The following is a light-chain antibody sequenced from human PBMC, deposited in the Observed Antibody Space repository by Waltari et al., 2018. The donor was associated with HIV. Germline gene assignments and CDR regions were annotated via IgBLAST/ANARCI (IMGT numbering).Light chain of an antibody. J-gene: IGLJ2*01. Sequence: QAALTQPPSMSGSPGQSVTMSCTGTSSDIGGCNRVAWYQHQPGKAPKLMISEVNNRPSGVSDRFSGAKSGNTASLTISGLQAEDEADYYCKSYAGSNTYIFGGGTRLSVL. CDR2: EVN. CDR1: SSDIGGCNR. CDR3: KSYAGSNTYI. V-gene: IGLV2-8*01.